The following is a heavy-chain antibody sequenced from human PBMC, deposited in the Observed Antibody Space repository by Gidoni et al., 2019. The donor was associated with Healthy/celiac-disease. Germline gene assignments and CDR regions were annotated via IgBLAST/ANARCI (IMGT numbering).Heavy chain of an antibody. V-gene: IGHV4-59*01. Sequence: QVQLQESGPGLVQPSETLSLTCTVSGGSISSYYWSWIRQPPGKGLEWIGYIYYSGSTNYNPSLKSRVTISVDTSKNQFSLKLSSVTAADTAVYYCARLGGVAEPKVYFDYWGQGTLVTVSS. CDR3: ARLGGVAEPKVYFDY. J-gene: IGHJ4*02. CDR1: GGSISSYY. D-gene: IGHD2-8*02. CDR2: IYYSGST.